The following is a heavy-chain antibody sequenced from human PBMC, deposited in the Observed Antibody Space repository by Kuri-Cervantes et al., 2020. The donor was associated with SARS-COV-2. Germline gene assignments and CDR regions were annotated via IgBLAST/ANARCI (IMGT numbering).Heavy chain of an antibody. CDR3: RTLIDY. J-gene: IGHJ4*02. Sequence: GESLKISCEVSGCLFSASAIHWVRQASGKGLEWVGLVRGKANNYATAYAASVKGRFTLSRDDSKNMAYLQMNSLKTEDTAVSYCRTLIDYWVQGALVTVSS. CDR1: GCLFSASA. V-gene: IGHV3-73*01. CDR2: VRGKANNYAT.